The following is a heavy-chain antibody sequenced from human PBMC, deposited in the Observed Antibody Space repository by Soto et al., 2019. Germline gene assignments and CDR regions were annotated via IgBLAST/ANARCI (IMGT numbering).Heavy chain of an antibody. CDR3: ARDLTWNQADY. CDR2: INTDGSTT. D-gene: IGHD1-1*01. CDR1: GFTFSSHW. J-gene: IGHJ4*02. V-gene: IGHV3-74*01. Sequence: GGSLRLSCAASGFTFSSHWMHWVRQAPGKGLVWVSRINTDGSTTSYADSVKGRFTISRDNAKNTLYLQMNSLRVEDTAVYYCARDLTWNQADYWGQGTLVTVSS.